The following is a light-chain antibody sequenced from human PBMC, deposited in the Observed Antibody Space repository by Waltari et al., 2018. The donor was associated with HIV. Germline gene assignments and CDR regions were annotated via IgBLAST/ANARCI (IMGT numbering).Light chain of an antibody. J-gene: IGLJ2*01. Sequence: QSALPQPASVSGSPGQSITISCTATSSPDGPYNHVPWYQQYPGNAPKLIIYDVFKRPSGVSNRFSGSKSGNTASLTISGLQAEDEADYHCCSYIGSNNLVFAGGTKVTV. V-gene: IGLV2-23*02. CDR1: SSPDGPYNH. CDR3: CSYIGSNNLV. CDR2: DVF.